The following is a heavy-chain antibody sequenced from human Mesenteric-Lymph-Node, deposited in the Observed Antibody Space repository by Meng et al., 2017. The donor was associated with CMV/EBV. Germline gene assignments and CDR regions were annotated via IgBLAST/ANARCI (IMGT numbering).Heavy chain of an antibody. J-gene: IGHJ6*02. CDR3: ARDPQHLYYAMDV. CDR2: IHSGGST. CDR1: GFTVSSNY. V-gene: IGHV3-53*01. Sequence: GGSLRLSCAASGFTVSSNYMSWVRQAPGKGLEWVSVIHSGGSTYSADSVKGRFTISRDSSKNTLYLQMNSLRAEDTAVYYCARDPQHLYYAMDVWGQGTTVTVSS. D-gene: IGHD2-2*01.